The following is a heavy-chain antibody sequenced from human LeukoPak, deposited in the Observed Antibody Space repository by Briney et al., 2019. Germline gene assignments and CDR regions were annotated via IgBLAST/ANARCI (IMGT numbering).Heavy chain of an antibody. CDR1: GFTFDDYA. Sequence: GGSLRLSCAASGFTFDDYAMHWVRQAPGKGLEWVSGISWNSGSIGYADSVKGRFTISRDNAKNSLYLQMNSLRAEDTALYHCAKSSDRSGYYQAQHWGQGALVTVSS. D-gene: IGHD3-3*01. CDR2: ISWNSGSI. V-gene: IGHV3-9*01. J-gene: IGHJ4*02. CDR3: AKSSDRSGYYQAQH.